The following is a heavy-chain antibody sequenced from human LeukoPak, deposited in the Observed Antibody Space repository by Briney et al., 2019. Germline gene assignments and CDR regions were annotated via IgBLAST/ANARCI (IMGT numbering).Heavy chain of an antibody. D-gene: IGHD3-22*01. J-gene: IGHJ3*02. CDR1: GITFRIYA. CDR3: AKTGDYFDSTDYYRPDACHI. Sequence: PGGSLRLSCAGPGITFRIYAMTWVRQAPGKGLEWVSAISGSGSMTYYADSVKGRFTISRDKSNNTLYLQMNSLRAEDTALYYCAKTGDYFDSTDYYRPDACHIWGQGTMATVSS. CDR2: ISGSGSMT. V-gene: IGHV3-23*01.